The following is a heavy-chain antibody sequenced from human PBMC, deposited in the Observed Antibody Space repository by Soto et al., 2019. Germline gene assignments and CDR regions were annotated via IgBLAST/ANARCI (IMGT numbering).Heavy chain of an antibody. D-gene: IGHD6-19*01. CDR3: ARMRPTGWHDYYFFGMDL. Sequence: SSETLSLTCTVSGGSIINYYWSWILQPPWKGLEWIGYVHYSGNTKYNPSLESRVTISLDTSKNQFSLRLTSMTTADTAVYYCARMRPTGWHDYYFFGMDLWGQGTTVTVS. J-gene: IGHJ6*02. V-gene: IGHV4-59*01. CDR1: GGSIINYY. CDR2: VHYSGNT.